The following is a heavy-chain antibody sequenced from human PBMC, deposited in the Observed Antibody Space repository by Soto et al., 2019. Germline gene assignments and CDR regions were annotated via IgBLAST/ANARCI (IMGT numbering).Heavy chain of an antibody. CDR2: IYYSGST. CDR3: ATVPLRPSGNFDY. CDR1: GGSISSGGYY. D-gene: IGHD5-12*01. J-gene: IGHJ4*02. Sequence: SETLSLTCTVSGGSISSGGYYWSWIRQHPGKGLEWIGYIYYSGSTYYNPSLKSRVTISVDTSKNQFSLKLSSVTAADTAVYYCATVPLRPSGNFDYWGQGTLVTVSS. V-gene: IGHV4-31*03.